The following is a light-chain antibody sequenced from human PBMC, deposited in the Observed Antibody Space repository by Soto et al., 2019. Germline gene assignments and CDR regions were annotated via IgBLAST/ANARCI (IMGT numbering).Light chain of an antibody. Sequence: QSALTQPASVSGTPGQSITISCTTSNIDVEAYKYISWYRQHAGEAPKIIIYEVTNRPTGIPFRFSGSKSANTASLTISGLQTEDEGDYFCSTYTDKTYVFGSGTKLTVL. CDR2: EVT. J-gene: IGLJ1*01. CDR3: STYTDKTYV. V-gene: IGLV2-14*03. CDR1: NIDVEAYKY.